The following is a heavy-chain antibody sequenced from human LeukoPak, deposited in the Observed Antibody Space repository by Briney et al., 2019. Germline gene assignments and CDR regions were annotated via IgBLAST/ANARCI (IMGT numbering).Heavy chain of an antibody. CDR2: INPSGGST. CDR1: GYTFTSYY. CDR3: AREGPVATRAFDY. J-gene: IGHJ4*02. D-gene: IGHD5-12*01. Sequence: ASVKVSCKASGYTFTSYYMHWVRQAPGQGLEWMGMINPSGGSTSYAQKFQGRVTMTRDMSTSSVYMELSSLRSEDTAVYYCAREGPVATRAFDYWGQGTLVTVSS. V-gene: IGHV1-46*01.